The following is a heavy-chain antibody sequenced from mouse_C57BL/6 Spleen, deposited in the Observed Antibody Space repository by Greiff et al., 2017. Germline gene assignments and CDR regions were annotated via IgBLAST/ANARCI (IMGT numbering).Heavy chain of an antibody. J-gene: IGHJ4*01. Sequence: EVKLEESEGGLVQPGSSMKLSCTASGFTFSDYYMAWVRQVPEKGLEWVANINYDGSSTYYLDSLKSRFIISRDNAKNILYLQMSILKSEDTATYYCASYDYYYAMDYWGQGTSVTVSS. CDR2: INYDGSST. CDR1: GFTFSDYY. V-gene: IGHV5-16*01. CDR3: ASYDYYYAMDY. D-gene: IGHD2-4*01.